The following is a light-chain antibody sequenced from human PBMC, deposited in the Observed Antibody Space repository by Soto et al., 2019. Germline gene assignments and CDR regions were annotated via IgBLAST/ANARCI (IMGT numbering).Light chain of an antibody. V-gene: IGKV1-13*02. CDR1: QDIRGA. CDR3: QQFNSYPIT. Sequence: AIQVTQSPSSLSASVGDRVTITCRTSQDIRGALAWYQQKPGKPPRLLIYDVSSLESGVPSRFSGSGSGTEFTLTISSLQPEDFGTYFCQQFNSYPITFGHGARLDIK. J-gene: IGKJ5*01. CDR2: DVS.